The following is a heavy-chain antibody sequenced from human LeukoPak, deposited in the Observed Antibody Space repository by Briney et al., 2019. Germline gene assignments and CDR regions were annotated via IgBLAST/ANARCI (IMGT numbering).Heavy chain of an antibody. CDR2: ISGSGDIT. J-gene: IGHJ4*02. CDR1: GFTFRSYA. D-gene: IGHD2-2*01. CDR3: AKVSRFAVVPAAMLDY. V-gene: IGHV3-23*01. Sequence: GSLRLSCAASGFTFRSYAMSWVRQAPGKGLEWVSAISGSGDITYYADSVKGRSTMSRDNFKNTLYLQMNSLRAEDTAVYYCAKVSRFAVVPAAMLDYWGQGIQVTVSS.